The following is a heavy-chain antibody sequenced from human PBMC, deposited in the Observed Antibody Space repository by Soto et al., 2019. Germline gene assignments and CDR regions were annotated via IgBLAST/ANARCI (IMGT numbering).Heavy chain of an antibody. CDR1: GGSISSSNW. Sequence: SETLSLTCAVSGGSISSSNWWSWVRQPPGKGLEWIGEIYHSGSTNYNPSLKSRVTISVDKSKNQFSLKLSSVTAADTAVYYCASDVMAARPYYYYGMDVWGQGTTVTVS. V-gene: IGHV4-4*02. CDR3: ASDVMAARPYYYYGMDV. CDR2: IYHSGST. D-gene: IGHD6-6*01. J-gene: IGHJ6*02.